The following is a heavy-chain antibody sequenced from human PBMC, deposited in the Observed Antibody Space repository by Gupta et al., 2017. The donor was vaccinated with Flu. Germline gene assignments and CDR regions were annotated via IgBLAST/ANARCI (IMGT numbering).Heavy chain of an antibody. V-gene: IGHV4-39*01. CDR1: GGSITSGSYY. J-gene: IGHJ4*02. CDR3: ARLSDRASGGAFDY. CDR2: IYHIGNT. Sequence: QLQLQESGPGLVKSSETLSLTCTVSGGSITSGSYYWAWIRQPPGEGLEWIGHIYHIGNTHYNPSLKSRVTISVATSKNQFSLKLNSVTAADTAVYYCARLSDRASGGAFDYWGQGALVTVSS. D-gene: IGHD2-8*02.